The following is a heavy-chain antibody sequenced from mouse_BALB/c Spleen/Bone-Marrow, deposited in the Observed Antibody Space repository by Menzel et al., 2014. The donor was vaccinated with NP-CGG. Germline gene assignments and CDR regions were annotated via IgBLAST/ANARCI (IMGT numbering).Heavy chain of an antibody. D-gene: IGHD4-1*01. CDR1: GYTFXSYW. V-gene: IGHV1-7*01. J-gene: IGHJ2*01. Sequence: VKLVESGAELAKPGASVKMSCKASGYTFXSYWMHWVKQRPGQGLEWIGYINPSTGYTEYNQKFKDKATLTADKSSSTAYMQLSSLTSEDSAVYYCASNWDVDWGQGTTLTVSS. CDR3: ASNWDVD. CDR2: INPSTGYT.